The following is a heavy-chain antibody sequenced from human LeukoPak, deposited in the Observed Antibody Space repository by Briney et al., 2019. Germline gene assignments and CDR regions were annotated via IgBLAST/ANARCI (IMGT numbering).Heavy chain of an antibody. V-gene: IGHV1-69*05. Sequence: SVKVSCKASGGTFSSYAISWVRQAPGQGLEWMGGIIPIFGTANYAQKFQGRVTMTRNTSISTAYMELSSLRSEDTAVYYCARGLRGRYNWNYATNYYYYYMDVWGKGTTVTVSS. J-gene: IGHJ6*03. CDR3: ARGLRGRYNWNYATNYYYYYMDV. D-gene: IGHD1-7*01. CDR2: IIPIFGTA. CDR1: GGTFSSYA.